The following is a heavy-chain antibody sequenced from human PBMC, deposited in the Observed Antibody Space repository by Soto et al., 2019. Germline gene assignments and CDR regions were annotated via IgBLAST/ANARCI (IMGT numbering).Heavy chain of an antibody. Sequence: GGSLRLSCAASGFTVSSNYMSWVRQAPGKGLEWVSVIYSGGSTYYADSVKGRFTISRDNSKNTLYLQMNSLRAEDTAVYYCARVATGYYYMDVWGKGTTVTVSS. J-gene: IGHJ6*03. V-gene: IGHV3-66*01. CDR2: IYSGGST. CDR3: ARVATGYYYMDV. CDR1: GFTVSSNY.